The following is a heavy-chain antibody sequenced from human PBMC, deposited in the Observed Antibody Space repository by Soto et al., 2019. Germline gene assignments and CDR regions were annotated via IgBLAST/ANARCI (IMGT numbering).Heavy chain of an antibody. D-gene: IGHD6-6*01. CDR3: ARSPWTYSSSDYYYYYYGMDV. CDR1: GYTFTSYY. CDR2: IDPSGGST. J-gene: IGHJ6*02. V-gene: IGHV1-46*01. Sequence: GASVKVSCKASGYTFTSYYMHWVRQAPGQGLEWMGIIDPSGGSTNYAQKLQGRVTMTRDTSTSTAYMELSRLRSDDTAVYYCARSPWTYSSSDYYYYYYGMDVWGQGTTVTVSS.